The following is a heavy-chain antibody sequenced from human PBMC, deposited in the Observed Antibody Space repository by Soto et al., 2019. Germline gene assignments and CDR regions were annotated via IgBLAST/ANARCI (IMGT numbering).Heavy chain of an antibody. J-gene: IGHJ4*02. CDR1: GFTFSSYA. CDR3: ARGPSSLTRFDY. Sequence: GGSLRLSCAASGFTFSSYAMHWVRQAPGEGLEWVAVISYDGSNKYYADSVKGRFTISRDNSKNTLYLHMNGLRAEDTAVYYCARGPSSLTRFDYWGQRPLVTVSS. D-gene: IGHD2-2*01. V-gene: IGHV3-30-3*01. CDR2: ISYDGSNK.